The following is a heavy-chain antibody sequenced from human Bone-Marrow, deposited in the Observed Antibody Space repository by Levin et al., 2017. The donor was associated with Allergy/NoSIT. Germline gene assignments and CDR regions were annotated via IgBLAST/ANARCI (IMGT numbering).Heavy chain of an antibody. CDR3: ASVTIGQGELTYDYYHMDV. Sequence: ASVKVSCKASGGTFSSYAMSWVRQVPGQGLEWMGGIIPFFDTTNYAQKFQGRVTITADESTSTAYMELSGLRSEDTAVYYCASVTIGQGELTYDYYHMDVWGRGTTVSVSS. CDR1: GGTFSSYA. J-gene: IGHJ6*03. D-gene: IGHD3-10*01. V-gene: IGHV1-69*13. CDR2: IIPFFDTT.